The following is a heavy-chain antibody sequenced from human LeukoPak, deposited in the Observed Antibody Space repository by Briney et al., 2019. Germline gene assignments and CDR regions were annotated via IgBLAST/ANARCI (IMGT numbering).Heavy chain of an antibody. CDR1: GGSISSYY. CDR2: IYTSGST. Sequence: PSEALSLTCTVSGGSISSYYWSWIRQPAGKGLEWIGRIYTSGSTNYNPSLKSRVTMSVDTSKNQFSLKLSSVTAADTAVYYCASDSYSPEYFQHWGQGTLVTVSS. J-gene: IGHJ1*01. D-gene: IGHD2-15*01. V-gene: IGHV4-4*07. CDR3: ASDSYSPEYFQH.